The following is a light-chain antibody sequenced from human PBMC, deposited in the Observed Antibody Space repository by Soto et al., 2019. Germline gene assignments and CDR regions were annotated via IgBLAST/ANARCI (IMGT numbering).Light chain of an antibody. Sequence: ETGLTQSPGTLSLSPGERATLSCRASHIVSINYLAWYQQKPGQAPRLLIYGASSRATGIPDRFSGSGSGTDFTLTISRLEPEDYAVYYCQQYGNSPLTFGGGTKVYIK. J-gene: IGKJ4*01. CDR3: QQYGNSPLT. V-gene: IGKV3-20*01. CDR2: GAS. CDR1: HIVSINY.